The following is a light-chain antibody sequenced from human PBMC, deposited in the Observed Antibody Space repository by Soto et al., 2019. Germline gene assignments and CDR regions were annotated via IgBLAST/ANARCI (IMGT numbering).Light chain of an antibody. V-gene: IGLV1-44*01. CDR2: SNN. J-gene: IGLJ2*01. Sequence: QSALTQPPSASGTPGQRVTISCSGSSCNIGSNAVNWYQQLPGTAPKLLIYSNNQRPSGIPDRFSGSKSGTSASLAISGLQSEDEADYYCAAWDDGLNGVVFGGGTKVTVL. CDR3: AAWDDGLNGVV. CDR1: SCNIGSNA.